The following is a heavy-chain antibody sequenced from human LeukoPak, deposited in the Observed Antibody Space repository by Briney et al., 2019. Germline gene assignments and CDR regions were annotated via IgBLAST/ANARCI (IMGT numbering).Heavy chain of an antibody. CDR3: AREIRYSGYEGFNY. CDR2: MNWNGGST. J-gene: IGHJ4*02. D-gene: IGHD5-12*01. V-gene: IGHV3-20*04. Sequence: GGSLRLSCAASGFIFNDYGMTWVRQAPGKGLEWVSGMNWNGGSTGYADSVKGRFTISRDNAKNSLYLQMNSLRAEDTALYYCAREIRYSGYEGFNYWGQGTLVTVSS. CDR1: GFIFNDYG.